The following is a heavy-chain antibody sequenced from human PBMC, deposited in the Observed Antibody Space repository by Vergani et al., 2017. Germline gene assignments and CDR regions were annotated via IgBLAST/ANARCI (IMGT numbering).Heavy chain of an antibody. CDR1: GYTFTSYD. V-gene: IGHV1-8*01. D-gene: IGHD4-11*01. J-gene: IGHJ5*02. CDR3: ARVRTRERTTDDYRFDP. Sequence: QVQLVQSGAEVKKPGASVKVSCKASGYTFTSYDINWVRQATGQGLEWMGWMNPNSGNTGYAQKFQGRITMTRDTSMSTAYMELSSIRSDDTAVYYCARVRTRERTTDDYRFDPWGQGNLVTVSS. CDR2: MNPNSGNT.